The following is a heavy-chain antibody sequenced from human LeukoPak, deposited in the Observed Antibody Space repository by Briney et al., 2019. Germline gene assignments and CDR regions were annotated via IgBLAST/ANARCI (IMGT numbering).Heavy chain of an antibody. D-gene: IGHD4-17*01. CDR2: IYYSGST. Sequence: SETLSLTCTVSGGSMSTYYWSWIRQPPEKGLEWIGYIYYSGSTNYNPSLKSRVTISVDTSKNQFSLKLSSVTAADTAVYYCARASPTTAYAFDIWGQGTMVTVSS. CDR1: GGSMSTYY. J-gene: IGHJ3*02. CDR3: ARASPTTAYAFDI. V-gene: IGHV4-59*08.